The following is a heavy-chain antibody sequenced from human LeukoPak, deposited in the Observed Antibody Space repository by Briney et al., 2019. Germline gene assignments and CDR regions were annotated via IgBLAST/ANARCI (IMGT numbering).Heavy chain of an antibody. CDR2: ISDDGSST. CDR1: GFTLSNYA. V-gene: IGHV3-64*01. J-gene: IGHJ4*02. D-gene: IGHD5-24*01. Sequence: GGSLRLSCAASGFTLSNYAMHWVRQAPGKGLENVSAISDDGSSTYYASSVKGRFTISRDNSKNTLYLQMNSLRAEDTAVYYCAKGLRWLQSEVLDYWGQGTLVTVSS. CDR3: AKGLRWLQSEVLDY.